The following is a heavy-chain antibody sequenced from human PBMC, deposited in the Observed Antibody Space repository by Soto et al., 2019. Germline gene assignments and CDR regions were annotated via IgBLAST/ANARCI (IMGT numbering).Heavy chain of an antibody. V-gene: IGHV1-18*01. CDR1: GYTFTIYG. CDR2: ISAYNGNT. D-gene: IGHD2-2*01. J-gene: IGHJ6*02. Sequence: QVQLVQSGAEVKKPGASVKVSCKTSGYTFTIYGISWVRQAPGQGLEWMGWISAYNGNTNYAQKLQGRVTMTTDTSTSTAYMELRSLRSDDTAVYYCARDLRPGGGAAIGMDVWGQGTTVTVSS. CDR3: ARDLRPGGGAAIGMDV.